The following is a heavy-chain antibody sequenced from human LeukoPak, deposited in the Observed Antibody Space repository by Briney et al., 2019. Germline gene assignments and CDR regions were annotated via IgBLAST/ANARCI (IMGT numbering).Heavy chain of an antibody. CDR2: IYYSGST. Sequence: SDTLSLACTVSGVSISSVGYYWSWIRQHPGKGLEWIGYIYYSGSTYYNPSLKSRVTISGDTSKNQISLKLSSVTAADTAVYYCARGGVTYYYDSSGYYPPYFDYWGQGTLVTVSS. J-gene: IGHJ4*02. D-gene: IGHD3-22*01. V-gene: IGHV4-31*03. CDR1: GVSISSVGYY. CDR3: ARGGVTYYYDSSGYYPPYFDY.